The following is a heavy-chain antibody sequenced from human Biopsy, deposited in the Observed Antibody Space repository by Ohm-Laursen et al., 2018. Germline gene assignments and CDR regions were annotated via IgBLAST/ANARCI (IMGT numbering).Heavy chain of an antibody. V-gene: IGHV4-34*08. CDR3: GNEVHGRDY. CDR1: GKTFSDYQ. CDR2: INQAGTT. J-gene: IGHJ4*02. Sequence: GTLSLTCAVFGKTFSDYQWSWIRQPPGKGLEWIGQINQAGTTNYNPSPKGRVSISADASKYEFSLRLTSVTAADTAVYLCGNEVHGRDYWGLGAQVTVSS. D-gene: IGHD2-15*01.